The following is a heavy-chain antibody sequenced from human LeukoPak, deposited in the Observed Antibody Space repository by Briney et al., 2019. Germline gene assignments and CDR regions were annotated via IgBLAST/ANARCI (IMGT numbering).Heavy chain of an antibody. CDR1: GFTFSGYS. CDR3: AKDSRWLQFGD. J-gene: IGHJ4*02. V-gene: IGHV3-21*04. D-gene: IGHD5-24*01. Sequence: GGSLRLSCAASGFTFSGYSMNWVRQTPGKGLEWVSLISAGSRYIYYADSVKGRFTISRDDAKNSLYLQMNSLRAEDTAVYYCAKDSRWLQFGDWGQGTLVTVSS. CDR2: ISAGSRYI.